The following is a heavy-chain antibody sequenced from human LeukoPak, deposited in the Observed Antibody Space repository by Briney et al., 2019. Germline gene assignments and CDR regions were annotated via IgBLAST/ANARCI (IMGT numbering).Heavy chain of an antibody. D-gene: IGHD5-18*01. Sequence: QPGGSLRLSCAASGFTFSSYWMHWVRQAPGKGLVWVSRIFSDGSTTRYADSVKGRFTISRDNAKNTLYLQMNSLRAEDTAVYYCSRGGMYSYGPFDNWGQGTLVTVSS. CDR2: IFSDGSTT. CDR1: GFTFSSYW. V-gene: IGHV3-74*01. CDR3: SRGGMYSYGPFDN. J-gene: IGHJ4*02.